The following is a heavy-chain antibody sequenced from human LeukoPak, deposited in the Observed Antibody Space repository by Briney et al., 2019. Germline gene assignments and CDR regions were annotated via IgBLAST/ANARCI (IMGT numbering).Heavy chain of an antibody. CDR3: ARKGCTGDCYRFDP. CDR1: GYTFNTYG. CDR2: INTDNGNT. V-gene: IGHV1-18*01. D-gene: IGHD2-21*02. Sequence: GASVKVSCKASGYTFNTYGISWVRQAPGQRPEWMGWINTDNGNTKHAQKFQGRVTMTTDTSTSTAYMELSSLRSDDTAVYYCARKGCTGDCYRFDPWGQGTLVTVSS. J-gene: IGHJ5*02.